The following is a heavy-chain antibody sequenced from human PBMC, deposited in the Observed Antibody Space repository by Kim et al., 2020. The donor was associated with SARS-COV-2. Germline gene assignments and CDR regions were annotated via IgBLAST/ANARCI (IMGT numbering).Heavy chain of an antibody. Sequence: GGSLRLSCAASGFTFSSYAMSWVRQAPGKGLEWVSAISGSGGSTYYADSVKGRFTISRDNSKNTLYLQMNSLRAEDTAVYYCAKDAQELLWFGVDAFDIWGQGTMVTVSS. D-gene: IGHD3-10*01. CDR1: GFTFSSYA. J-gene: IGHJ3*02. CDR2: ISGSGGST. V-gene: IGHV3-23*01. CDR3: AKDAQELLWFGVDAFDI.